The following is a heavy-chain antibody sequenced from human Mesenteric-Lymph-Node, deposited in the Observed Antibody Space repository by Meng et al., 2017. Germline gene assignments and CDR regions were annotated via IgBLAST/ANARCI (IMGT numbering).Heavy chain of an antibody. V-gene: IGHV3-23*04. D-gene: IGHD1-26*01. CDR1: GFTFSDYY. CDR2: ISGSGGST. CDR3: AKDRRGSYSG. J-gene: IGHJ3*01. Sequence: VQRVESGGGLVKPGGSLRLSCAASGFTFSDYYMSWVRQAPGKGLEWVSAISGSGGSTYYADSVKGRFTISRDNSKNTLYLQMNSLRAEDTAVYYCAKDRRGSYSGWGQGTMVTVSS.